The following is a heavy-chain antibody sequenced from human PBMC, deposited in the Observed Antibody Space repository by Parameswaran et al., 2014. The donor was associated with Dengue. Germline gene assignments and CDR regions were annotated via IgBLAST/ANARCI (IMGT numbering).Heavy chain of an antibody. Sequence: VRQMPGKGLEWMGIIYPGDSDTRYSPSFQGQVTISADKSISTAYLQWSSLKASDTAMYYCARPLYYDILTGFDYWGQGTLVTVSS. D-gene: IGHD3-9*01. J-gene: IGHJ4*02. V-gene: IGHV5-51*01. CDR2: IYPGDSDT. CDR3: ARPLYYDILTGFDY.